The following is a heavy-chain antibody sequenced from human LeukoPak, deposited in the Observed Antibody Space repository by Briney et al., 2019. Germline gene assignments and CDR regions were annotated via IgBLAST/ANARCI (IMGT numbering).Heavy chain of an antibody. V-gene: IGHV3-74*03. CDR3: ARTKIWYATDAFDI. CDR1: GFTFSSHW. J-gene: IGHJ3*02. Sequence: GGSLRLSCAASGFTFSSHWMHWVRQAPGKGLVWVSCINGDGSNTTYADYVKGRFTISRDNAKNTLYLQMNRLRAEDTAVYHCARTKIWYATDAFDIWGQGTMVTVSS. CDR2: INGDGSNT. D-gene: IGHD6-13*01.